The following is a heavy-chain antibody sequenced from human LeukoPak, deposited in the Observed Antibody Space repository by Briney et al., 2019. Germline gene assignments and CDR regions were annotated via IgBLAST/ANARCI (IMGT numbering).Heavy chain of an antibody. CDR2: IYTSGST. J-gene: IGHJ5*02. CDR3: ARDGIVGATLDWFDP. CDR1: GGSISSYY. V-gene: IGHV4-4*07. Sequence: SETLSLTCTVSGGSISSYYWSWIRQPAGKGLEWIGRIYTSGSTNYNPSLKSRVTMSVDTSKNQFSLKLSSVTAADTAVYYCARDGIVGATLDWFDPWGQGTLVTVSS. D-gene: IGHD1-26*01.